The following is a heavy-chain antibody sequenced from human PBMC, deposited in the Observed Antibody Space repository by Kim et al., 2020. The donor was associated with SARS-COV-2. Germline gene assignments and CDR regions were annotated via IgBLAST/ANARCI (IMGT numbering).Heavy chain of an antibody. Sequence: GGSLRLSCVASGFTFSDHHMDWVRQAPGKGLECVARSKNRGSGYTAEYAASVKGRFTISRDESKNSLYLQMKSLKTEDTAVYYCARDSMHYAFDIWGQGTMVTVSS. CDR1: GFTFSDHH. CDR3: ARDSMHYAFDI. V-gene: IGHV3-72*01. J-gene: IGHJ3*02. D-gene: IGHD2-8*01. CDR2: SKNRGSGYTA.